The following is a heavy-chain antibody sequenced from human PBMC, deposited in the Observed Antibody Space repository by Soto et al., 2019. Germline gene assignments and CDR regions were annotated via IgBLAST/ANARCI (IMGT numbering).Heavy chain of an antibody. J-gene: IGHJ3*02. CDR1: GYSFTSYW. CDR2: IYPGDSDT. Sequence: GESLKISCKGSGYSFTSYWIGWVRQIPGKGLEWMGIIYPGDSDTRYSPSFQGQVTISADKSISTAYLQWSSLKASDTAMYYCARRDGYCSSTSCYYAFDIWGQGTMVTVSS. D-gene: IGHD2-2*03. CDR3: ARRDGYCSSTSCYYAFDI. V-gene: IGHV5-51*01.